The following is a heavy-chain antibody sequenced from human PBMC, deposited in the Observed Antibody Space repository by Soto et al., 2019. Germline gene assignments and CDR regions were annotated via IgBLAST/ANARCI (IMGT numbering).Heavy chain of an antibody. V-gene: IGHV3-21*01. CDR3: ARAKISSRAAPFY. D-gene: IGHD6-6*01. CDR1: GFTFSSYS. J-gene: IGHJ4*02. CDR2: ISSSSSYI. Sequence: GGSLRLSCAASGFTFSSYSMNWVRQAPGKGLEWVSSISSSSSYIYYADSVKGRFTISRDNAKNSLYLQMNSLRAEDTAVYYCARAKISSRAAPFYWGQGTLVTVSS.